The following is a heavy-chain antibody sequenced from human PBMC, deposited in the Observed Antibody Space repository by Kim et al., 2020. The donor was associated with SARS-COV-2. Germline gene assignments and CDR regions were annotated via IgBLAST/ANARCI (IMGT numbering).Heavy chain of an antibody. J-gene: IGHJ4*02. D-gene: IGHD3-9*01. Sequence: AQKLQGRFTTTTATSTSTAYMELRSLRSDDTAVYYCARDMYILTGYFDYWGQGTLVTVSS. V-gene: IGHV1-18*01. CDR3: ARDMYILTGYFDY.